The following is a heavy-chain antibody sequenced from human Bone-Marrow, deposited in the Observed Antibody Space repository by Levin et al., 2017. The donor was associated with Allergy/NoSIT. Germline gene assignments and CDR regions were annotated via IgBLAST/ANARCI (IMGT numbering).Heavy chain of an antibody. CDR3: AAYSKNWDGRDY. CDR1: GFTFTDYW. CDR2: IKDDGSEK. D-gene: IGHD1-1*01. V-gene: IGHV3-7*03. J-gene: IGHJ4*02. Sequence: GGSLRLSCAASGFTFTDYWMSWVRQAPGKGLEWVANIKDDGSEKYYVDSVRGRFTISRDNAMNSLYLQMNYLSANDTAVYCCAAYSKNWDGRDYWGQGTRVTVSS.